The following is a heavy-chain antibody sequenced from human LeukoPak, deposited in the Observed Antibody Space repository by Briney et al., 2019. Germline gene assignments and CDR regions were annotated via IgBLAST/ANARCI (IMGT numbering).Heavy chain of an antibody. CDR3: ARDYGDYWWYFDL. J-gene: IGHJ2*01. D-gene: IGHD4-17*01. V-gene: IGHV3-48*03. CDR1: GFTFRSYE. CDR2: ISGSGSTI. Sequence: GGSLRLSCAASGFTFRSYEMNWVRQAPGQGLEWVSYISGSGSTIYYADSVQGRFTISRDNAKNSLYLQMNSLRAEDTAVYYGARDYGDYWWYFDLWGRGTLVTVSS.